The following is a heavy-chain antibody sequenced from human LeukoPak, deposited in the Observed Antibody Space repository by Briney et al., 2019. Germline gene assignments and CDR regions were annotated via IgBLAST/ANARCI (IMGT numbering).Heavy chain of an antibody. CDR1: EYSFATYW. D-gene: IGHD1-26*01. V-gene: IGHV5-51*01. CDR3: ARPLQGIVGATGFDY. Sequence: GESLKISCQGSEYSFATYWIAWLRQMPGKGLGWMGIIYPSDSDTRYSPSFQGQVTISADKSIKTAYLQWSSLKASDTAMYYCARPLQGIVGATGFDYWGQGTLVTVSS. J-gene: IGHJ4*02. CDR2: IYPSDSDT.